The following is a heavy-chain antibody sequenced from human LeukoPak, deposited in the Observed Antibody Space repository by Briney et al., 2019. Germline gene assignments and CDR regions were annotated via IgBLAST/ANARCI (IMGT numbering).Heavy chain of an antibody. CDR2: IRGSGNTI. J-gene: IGHJ4*02. Sequence: PGGSLRLSCAASGFTFSSYEMNWVRQAPGKGLEWVSYIRGSGNTIYYADSVKGRFTISRDNAKNSLYLQLNSLRAEDTAVYCCARGTLRSGYYVYYFDYWGQGTLVTVSS. CDR1: GFTFSSYE. D-gene: IGHD3-22*01. V-gene: IGHV3-48*03. CDR3: ARGTLRSGYYVYYFDY.